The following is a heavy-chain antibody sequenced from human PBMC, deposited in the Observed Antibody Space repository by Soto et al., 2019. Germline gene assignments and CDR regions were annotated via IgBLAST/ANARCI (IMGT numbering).Heavy chain of an antibody. D-gene: IGHD5-12*01. V-gene: IGHV1-69*13. CDR3: TRGGYEEKKKNYYYYYGMDG. CDR1: GGTFSSYA. J-gene: IGHJ6*02. Sequence: SVKVSCKASGGTFSSYAISWVRQAPGQGLEWMGGIIPIFGTANYAQKFQGRVTITADESTSTAYMELSSLRSEDTAVYYCTRGGYEEKKKNYYYYYGMDGWGQGTTVTVSS. CDR2: IIPIFGTA.